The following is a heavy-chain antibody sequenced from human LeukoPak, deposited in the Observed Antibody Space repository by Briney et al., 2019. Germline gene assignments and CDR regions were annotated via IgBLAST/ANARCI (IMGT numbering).Heavy chain of an antibody. CDR3: ARQYSSGCNDY. J-gene: IGHJ4*02. Sequence: SETLSLTCTVSGGSISSGSYYWGWIRQPPGKGLEWIGSIYYSGSTYYNPSLKSRVTISVDTSKNQFSLKLSSVTAADTAVYYCARQYSSGCNDYWGQGTLVTVSS. D-gene: IGHD6-19*01. V-gene: IGHV4-39*07. CDR1: GGSISSGSYY. CDR2: IYYSGST.